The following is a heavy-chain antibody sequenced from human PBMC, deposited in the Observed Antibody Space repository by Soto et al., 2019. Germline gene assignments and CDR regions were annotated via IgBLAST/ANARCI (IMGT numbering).Heavy chain of an antibody. CDR1: GFTFSSYG. J-gene: IGHJ6*02. V-gene: IGHV3-30*18. CDR3: AKDLRGREYSNVRYYYYGMDV. CDR2: ISYDGSNK. D-gene: IGHD4-4*01. Sequence: QVQLVESGGGVVQPGRSLRLSCAASGFTFSSYGMHWVRQAPGKGLEWVAVISYDGSNKYYADSVKGRFTICRDNSKNTLYLQMNSLRAEDTAVYYCAKDLRGREYSNVRYYYYGMDVWGQGPTVTVSS.